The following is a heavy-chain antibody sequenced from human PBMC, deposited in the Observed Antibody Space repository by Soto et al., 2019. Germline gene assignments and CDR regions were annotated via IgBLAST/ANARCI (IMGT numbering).Heavy chain of an antibody. CDR2: ISAYNGTA. D-gene: IGHD3-3*01. CDR3: AKDPLKDYDFWSGYGDPIYYYYGMDV. J-gene: IGHJ6*02. V-gene: IGHV1-18*01. Sequence: ASVKVSCKASGYTFTSYGISWVRQAPGQGLEWMGWISAYNGTANYAQKFQGRVTITADESTSTAYMELSSLRSEDTAVYYCAKDPLKDYDFWSGYGDPIYYYYGMDVWGQGTTVTVSS. CDR1: GYTFTSYG.